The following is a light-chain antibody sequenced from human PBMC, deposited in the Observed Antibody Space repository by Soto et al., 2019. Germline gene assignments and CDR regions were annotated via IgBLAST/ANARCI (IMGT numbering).Light chain of an antibody. CDR1: SSNIGSNN. CDR3: AALDDSLNGWV. J-gene: IGLJ3*02. Sequence: QSVLTQPPSASGTPGQRVTISCSGSSSNIGSNNVNWYQQLPGTAPKLLIYTNNQRPSGVPDRFSGSKSGTSASLASSGLQSEEEADYYCAALDDSLNGWVFGGGTKVTVL. V-gene: IGLV1-44*01. CDR2: TNN.